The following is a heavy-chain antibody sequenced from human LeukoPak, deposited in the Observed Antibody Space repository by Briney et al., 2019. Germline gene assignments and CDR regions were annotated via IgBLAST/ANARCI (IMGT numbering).Heavy chain of an antibody. Sequence: GGSLRLSCAASGFTFSSYAMSWVRQAPGKGLEWVSAISDSGGRTYYADSVKGRFTISRDNSKNTLYLQMNSLRAEDTAVYYCAKATRYYYNSGIDYWGQGTLVTVSS. D-gene: IGHD3-10*01. CDR2: ISDSGGRT. CDR1: GFTFSSYA. J-gene: IGHJ4*02. CDR3: AKATRYYYNSGIDY. V-gene: IGHV3-23*01.